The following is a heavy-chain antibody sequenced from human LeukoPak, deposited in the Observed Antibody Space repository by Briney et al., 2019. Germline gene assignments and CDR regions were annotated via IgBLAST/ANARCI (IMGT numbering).Heavy chain of an antibody. V-gene: IGHV1-2*02. D-gene: IGHD6-19*01. CDR3: ARSGSGSRYNWFDP. CDR1: GYTFTGYY. Sequence: ASVKVSCKASGYTFTGYYMHWVRQAPGQGLEWMGWINPNSGGTNYAQKFQGRVTMTRDTSISTAYMELSRLRSDDTAVYYCARSGSGSRYNWFDPWGQGTLVTVSS. CDR2: INPNSGGT. J-gene: IGHJ5*02.